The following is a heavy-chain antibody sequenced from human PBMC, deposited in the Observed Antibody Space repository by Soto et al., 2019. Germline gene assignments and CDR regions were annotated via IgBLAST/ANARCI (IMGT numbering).Heavy chain of an antibody. Sequence: QVPLQESGPGLVKPSETLSLSCTVSGGSISNYYWSWFRQTPGKGLEWIGYVHDSWGSNYNPSLKRRAAISLDSTKTQSSLKLTSVTATAPAVYYWARQGFGALHGLVAVWGQGTTVTVSS. D-gene: IGHD3-10*01. CDR3: ARQGFGALHGLVAV. V-gene: IGHV4-59*08. CDR1: GGSISNYY. CDR2: VHDSWGS. J-gene: IGHJ6*02.